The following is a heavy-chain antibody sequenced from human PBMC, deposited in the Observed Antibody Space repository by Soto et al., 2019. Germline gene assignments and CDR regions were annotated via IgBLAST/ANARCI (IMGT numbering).Heavy chain of an antibody. V-gene: IGHV4-31*03. D-gene: IGHD1-1*01. CDR3: ARDGTTGTTFAFDI. Sequence: PSETLSLTCTVSGGSISSGGYYWSWIRQHPGKGLEWIGYIYYSGSTYHNPSLKSRVTISVDTSKNQFSLKLSSVTAADTAVYYCARDGTTGTTFAFDIWGQGTMVTVS. J-gene: IGHJ3*02. CDR1: GGSISSGGYY. CDR2: IYYSGST.